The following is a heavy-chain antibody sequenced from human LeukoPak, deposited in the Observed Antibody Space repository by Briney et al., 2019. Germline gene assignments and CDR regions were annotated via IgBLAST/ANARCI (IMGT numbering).Heavy chain of an antibody. CDR2: IYTSGST. V-gene: IGHV4-61*02. CDR1: GGSISSGSYY. CDR3: ARDQLAAAGTLNWFDP. J-gene: IGHJ5*02. D-gene: IGHD6-13*01. Sequence: PSETLSLTCTVSGGSISSGSYYWSWIRQPAGKGLEWIGRIYTSGSTNYNPSLKSRVTISVDTSKNQFSLKLSSVTAADTAVYYCARDQLAAAGTLNWFDPWGQGTLVAVSS.